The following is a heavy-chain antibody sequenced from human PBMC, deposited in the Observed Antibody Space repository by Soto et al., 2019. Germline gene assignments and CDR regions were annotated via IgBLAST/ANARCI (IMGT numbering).Heavy chain of an antibody. CDR1: GGSFSGYY. CDR2: INHSGST. V-gene: IGHV4-34*01. D-gene: IGHD2-21*02. Sequence: SETLSLTCAVYGGSFSGYYWSWSRQPPGKGLEWIGEINHSGSTNYNPSLKSRVTISVDTSKNQFSLKLSSVTAADTAVYYCARGGGNCNFVPWFDPWGQETLLTVSS. J-gene: IGHJ5*02. CDR3: ARGGGNCNFVPWFDP.